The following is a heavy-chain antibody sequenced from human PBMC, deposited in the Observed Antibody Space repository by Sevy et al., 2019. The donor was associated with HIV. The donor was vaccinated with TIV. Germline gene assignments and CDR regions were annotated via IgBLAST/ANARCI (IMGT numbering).Heavy chain of an antibody. Sequence: GGSLRLSCAASGFTFSYAWMTWVRQSPGKGLEWVGRIKSKADGGTTDYAAPVKGRFTISRDDSKNTLYLQMNSLKIEDTGVYYCSTDPIILLLVTDGMDVWGQWTTVTVSS. CDR3: STDPIILLLVTDGMDV. CDR2: IKSKADGGTT. CDR1: GFTFSYAW. D-gene: IGHD2-8*02. V-gene: IGHV3-15*01. J-gene: IGHJ6*02.